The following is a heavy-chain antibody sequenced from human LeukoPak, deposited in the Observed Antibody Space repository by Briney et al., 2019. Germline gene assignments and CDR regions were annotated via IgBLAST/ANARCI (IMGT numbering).Heavy chain of an antibody. Sequence: PGRSLRLSCAASGFTFSSYAMHWVRQAPGKGLEWVAVISYDGSNKYYADSVKGRFTISRDNSKNTLYLQMNSLRAEDTAVYYCARVQVPAAILNRFDPWGQGTLVTVSS. CDR1: GFTFSSYA. CDR2: ISYDGSNK. V-gene: IGHV3-30-3*01. CDR3: ARVQVPAAILNRFDP. D-gene: IGHD2-2*02. J-gene: IGHJ5*02.